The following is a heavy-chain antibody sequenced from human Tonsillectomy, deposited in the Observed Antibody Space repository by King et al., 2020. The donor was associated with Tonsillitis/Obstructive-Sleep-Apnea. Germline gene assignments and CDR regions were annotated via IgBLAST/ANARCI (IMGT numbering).Heavy chain of an antibody. CDR2: INHSGST. CDR1: GGSFSGYY. CDR3: ARGMGTPGDY. Sequence: VQLQQWGAGLLKPSETLSLTCAVYGGSFSGYYWSWIRQPPGKGLEWIGEINHSGSTNYNPSLKSRVTISVDTSKNQFSLNLSSVTAADTAVYYCARGMGTPGDYWGQEALVTVSS. J-gene: IGHJ4*02. V-gene: IGHV4-34*01. D-gene: IGHD1-1*01.